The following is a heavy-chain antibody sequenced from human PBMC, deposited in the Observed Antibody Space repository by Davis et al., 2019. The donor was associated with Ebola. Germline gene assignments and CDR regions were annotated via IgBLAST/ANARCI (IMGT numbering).Heavy chain of an antibody. D-gene: IGHD2-21*01. J-gene: IGHJ4*02. CDR1: GYTFTSYG. CDR2: VNPNSGGT. V-gene: IGHV1-2*02. Sequence: ASVKVSCKTSGYTFTSYGISWVRQAPGQGLEWMGWVNPNSGGTNFAQKFQGRVTMARDTSINTTYLALNSLTSDDTAVYYCARDLHGCGGGCPLDNWGQGSRVTVSS. CDR3: ARDLHGCGGGCPLDN.